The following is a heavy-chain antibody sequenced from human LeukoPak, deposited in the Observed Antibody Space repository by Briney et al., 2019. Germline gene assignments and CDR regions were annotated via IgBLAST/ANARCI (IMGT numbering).Heavy chain of an antibody. CDR2: ISYDGSNK. D-gene: IGHD6-13*01. CDR1: GFTFSSYA. J-gene: IGHJ6*03. Sequence: GGSLRLSCAASGFTFSSYAIHWVRQAPGKGLEWVAVISYDGSNKYYADSVKGRFTISRDNSKNTLYLQMNSLRAEDTAVYYCASDVYSSSWWLGYMDVWGKGTTVTVSS. CDR3: ASDVYSSSWWLGYMDV. V-gene: IGHV3-30*04.